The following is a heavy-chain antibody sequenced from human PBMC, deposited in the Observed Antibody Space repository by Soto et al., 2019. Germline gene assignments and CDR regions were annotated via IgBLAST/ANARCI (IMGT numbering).Heavy chain of an antibody. J-gene: IGHJ4*02. Sequence: EVQLLESGGGLVQPGGSLRLSCAASGFTFSSYAMSCVRHAPGKGLVWVSAISGSGGSTYYADSVKGRFTISRDNSKNTLYLQMNSLRADDTAVYYCAKDLVARSNQPPFAYWGQGTLVVVSS. CDR3: AKDLVARSNQPPFAY. D-gene: IGHD4-4*01. CDR1: GFTFSSYA. CDR2: ISGSGGST. V-gene: IGHV3-23*01.